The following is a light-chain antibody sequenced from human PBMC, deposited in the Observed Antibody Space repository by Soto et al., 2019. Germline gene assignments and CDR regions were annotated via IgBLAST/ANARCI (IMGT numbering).Light chain of an antibody. CDR1: QNISTY. CDR2: AAS. J-gene: IGKJ2*01. CDR3: QQRLTIPYI. Sequence: DIQMTQSPSSLSASVGDRVIITCRASQNISTYLNWYQQKPGKAPKLLIYAASSLQSGVPSRFSGSGSGADFTLSISSLQPEDCATYYCQQRLTIPYIFGQGPKLEIK. V-gene: IGKV1-39*01.